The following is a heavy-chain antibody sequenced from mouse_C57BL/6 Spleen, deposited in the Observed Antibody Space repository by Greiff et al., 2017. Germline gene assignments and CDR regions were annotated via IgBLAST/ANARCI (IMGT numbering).Heavy chain of an antibody. CDR2: IDPSDSET. Sequence: VQLQQPGAELVRPGSSVKLSCKASGYTFTSYWMHWVKQRPIQGLEWIGNIDPSDSETHYNQKFKDKATLTVDKSSSTAYMQLSSLTSEDSAVYYCARTYPVGGAWFAFWGQGTLVTVSA. J-gene: IGHJ3*01. CDR1: GYTFTSYW. CDR3: ARTYPVGGAWFAF. V-gene: IGHV1-52*01.